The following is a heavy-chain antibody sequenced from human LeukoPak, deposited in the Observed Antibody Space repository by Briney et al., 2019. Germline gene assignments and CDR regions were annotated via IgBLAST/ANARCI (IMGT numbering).Heavy chain of an antibody. V-gene: IGHV5-51*01. CDR1: GYIFSIYW. J-gene: IGHJ4*02. Sequence: GESLKISCQASGYIFSIYWIGWVRQMPGKGLEWIGIIYPGDSDTSYSPSFQGHFTISADKSSGTAYLQWSRLEASDTALYYCARLLRFLEWSTFDYWGQGTLVTVSS. CDR2: IYPGDSDT. D-gene: IGHD3-3*01. CDR3: ARLLRFLEWSTFDY.